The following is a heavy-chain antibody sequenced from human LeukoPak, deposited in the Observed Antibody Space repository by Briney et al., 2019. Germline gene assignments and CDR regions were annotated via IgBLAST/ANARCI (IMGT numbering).Heavy chain of an antibody. CDR1: GGSISSGDYY. V-gene: IGHV4-30-4*01. CDR3: ARQPGSSWYGDRHYYFDY. J-gene: IGHJ4*02. Sequence: SETLSLTCTVSGGSISSGDYYWSWIRQPPGKGLEWIGYIYYSGSTNYNPSLKSRVTISVDTSKNQFSLKLSSVTAADTAVYYCARQPGSSWYGDRHYYFDYWGQGTLVTVSS. D-gene: IGHD6-13*01. CDR2: IYYSGST.